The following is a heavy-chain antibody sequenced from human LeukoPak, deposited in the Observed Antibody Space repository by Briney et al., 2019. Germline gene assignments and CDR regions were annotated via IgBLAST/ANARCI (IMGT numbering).Heavy chain of an antibody. CDR3: AKDRGAPDFYYYYYGMDV. Sequence: GGSLRLSCAGSGFTFNNYWMHWVRQVPGKGLEWVSRINGDGRSTSYADSVKGRFTITRDNAKYTLFLQMNNLGAEDTAVYYCAKDRGAPDFYYYYYGMDVWGQGTTVTVSS. CDR1: GFTFNNYW. V-gene: IGHV3-74*01. CDR2: INGDGRST. J-gene: IGHJ6*02. D-gene: IGHD1-14*01.